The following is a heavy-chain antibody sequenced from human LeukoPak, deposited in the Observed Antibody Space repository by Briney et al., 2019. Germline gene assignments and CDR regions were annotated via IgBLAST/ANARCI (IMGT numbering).Heavy chain of an antibody. CDR1: GFTFSSYW. V-gene: IGHV3-74*01. CDR2: INSDGSST. Sequence: PGGSLRLSCAASGFTFSSYWMHWVRQAPGKGLVWVSRINSDGSSTSYADSVKGRLTIFRDNAKNTLYLQMNSLRAEDTAVYYCARGDIVATMSLGYYYYGMDVWGQGTTVTVSS. CDR3: ARGDIVATMSLGYYYYGMDV. J-gene: IGHJ6*02. D-gene: IGHD5-12*01.